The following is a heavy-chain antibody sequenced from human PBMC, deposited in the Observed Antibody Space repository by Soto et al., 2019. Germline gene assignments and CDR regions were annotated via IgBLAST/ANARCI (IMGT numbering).Heavy chain of an antibody. CDR2: INNDGSTT. CDR3: TRDTGVDFDY. J-gene: IGHJ4*02. V-gene: IGHV3-74*01. Sequence: EVHLVDSGGGLVQPGGSLRLPFRAFTSTPGNNWIHWVRKARGKGLVWVSGINNDGSTTRYADSVKGRFTIFRDNAKNMVYLQMNSLRAEDMAVYYCTRDTGVDFDYWGQGSLVTVSS. CDR1: TSTPGNNW. D-gene: IGHD3-3*01.